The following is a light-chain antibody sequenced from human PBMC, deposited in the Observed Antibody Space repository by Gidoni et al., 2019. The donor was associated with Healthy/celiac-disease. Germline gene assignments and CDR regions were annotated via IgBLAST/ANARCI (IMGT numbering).Light chain of an antibody. CDR3: QQYDNIPHT. J-gene: IGKJ3*01. V-gene: IGKV1-33*01. Sequence: DIQLTQSPSSLSASVGDRVTITCQASQDISNYLNWYQQKPGKAPKLLIYDASSLETGVPSRFSGSGSGTDFTFTISSLQPEDIATYYCQQYDNIPHTFGPGTKVDIK. CDR1: QDISNY. CDR2: DAS.